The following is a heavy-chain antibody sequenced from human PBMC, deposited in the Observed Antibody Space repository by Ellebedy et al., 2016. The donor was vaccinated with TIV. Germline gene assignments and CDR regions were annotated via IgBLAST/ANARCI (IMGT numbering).Heavy chain of an antibody. CDR1: GGSVSSRSYY. J-gene: IGHJ3*02. D-gene: IGHD4-23*01. Sequence: SETLSLTXTVFGGSVSSRSYYWSWIRQPPGKGLEWIGYIYYSGSTKYNPSLKSRLTISADTSKKHFSLKLNSVTAADTAVYYCTYGVNSDAFDIWGHGTMVTVSS. CDR2: IYYSGST. V-gene: IGHV4-61*03. CDR3: TYGVNSDAFDI.